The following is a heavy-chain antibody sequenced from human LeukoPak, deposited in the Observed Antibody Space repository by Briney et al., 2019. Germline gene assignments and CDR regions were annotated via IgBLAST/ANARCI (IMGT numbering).Heavy chain of an antibody. V-gene: IGHV1-69*13. CDR1: GYTFTGYY. J-gene: IGHJ4*02. Sequence: ASVKVSCKASGYTFTGYYMHWVRQAPGQGLEWMGGIIPIFGTANYAQKFQGRVTITADESTSTAYMELSSLRSEDTAVYYCARETPGPFDYWGQGTLVTVSS. CDR2: IIPIFGTA. CDR3: ARETPGPFDY.